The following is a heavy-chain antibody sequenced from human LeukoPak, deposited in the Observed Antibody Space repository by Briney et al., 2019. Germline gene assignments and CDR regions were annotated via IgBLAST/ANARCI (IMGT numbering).Heavy chain of an antibody. CDR1: GFTFSSYA. CDR3: AKVPYSSSQHPNPTHFDY. J-gene: IGHJ4*02. D-gene: IGHD6-13*01. CDR2: ISGSGGST. Sequence: PGGSLRLSCAASGFTFSSYAMSWVRQAPGKGLEWVSAISGSGGSTYYADSVKGRFTISRDNSKNTLYLQMNSLRAEDTAVYYCAKVPYSSSQHPNPTHFDYWGQGTLVTVSS. V-gene: IGHV3-23*01.